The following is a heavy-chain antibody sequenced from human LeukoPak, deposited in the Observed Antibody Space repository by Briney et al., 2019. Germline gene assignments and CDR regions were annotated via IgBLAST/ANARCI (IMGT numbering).Heavy chain of an antibody. D-gene: IGHD5-18*01. J-gene: IGHJ6*03. Sequence: GAFLKISCKGSGYSFTTYWIGWVRQMAGEGLEWMGIIYPGDSATKYSPSFQGQVTISADKSISTAYLQWTSLKPSDTAIYYCARRVETAGRGIYCYYYMDVWGKGTTVIVSS. CDR1: GYSFTTYW. CDR2: IYPGDSAT. CDR3: ARRVETAGRGIYCYYYMDV. V-gene: IGHV5-51*01.